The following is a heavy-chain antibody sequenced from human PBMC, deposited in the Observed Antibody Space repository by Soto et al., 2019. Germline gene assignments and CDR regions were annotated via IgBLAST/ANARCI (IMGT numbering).Heavy chain of an antibody. CDR1: GYSFTSYL. J-gene: IGHJ6*02. V-gene: IGHV5-51*01. D-gene: IGHD3-9*01. CDR3: AVGDYDILTGYSVNEYYYYGMDV. Sequence: GESLKISCKGSGYSFTSYLICWVRQMPVKGLEWMGIIYPGDSDTRYSPSFQGQVTISADKSISTAYLKWSSLKASDTAMYYCAVGDYDILTGYSVNEYYYYGMDVFGQGNTVTFSS. CDR2: IYPGDSDT.